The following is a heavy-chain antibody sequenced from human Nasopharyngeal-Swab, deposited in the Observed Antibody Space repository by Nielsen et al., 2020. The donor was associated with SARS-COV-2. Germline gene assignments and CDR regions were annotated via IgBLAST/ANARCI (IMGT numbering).Heavy chain of an antibody. J-gene: IGHJ4*02. CDR1: GGSISSGRYH. V-gene: IGHV4-31*03. D-gene: IGHD3-3*01. CDR2: IYYSGST. CDR3: ARRDRYYDFWMD. Sequence: SETLSLTCTVSGGSISSGRYHWSWIRQHPGKGLEWIGYIYYSGSTYYNPSLKSRVTISVDTYKNQFSLKLNSVTAADTAVYYCARRDRYYDFWMDWGQGTLVTVSS.